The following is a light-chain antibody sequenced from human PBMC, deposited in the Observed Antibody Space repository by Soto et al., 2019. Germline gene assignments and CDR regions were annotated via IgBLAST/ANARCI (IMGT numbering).Light chain of an antibody. J-gene: IGKJ5*01. CDR2: LGS. CDR3: MQALQSLT. V-gene: IGKV2-28*01. CDR1: QSLLYNDTYNY. Sequence: DIVVTQSPLTLPVTPGEPASISCRPSQSLLYNDTYNYLDWYLQKPGQSPQLLIYLGSHRASGVSDRFSGSGSGTDFTLKISRVEAEDFGTYYCMQALQSLTFGQGTRLE.